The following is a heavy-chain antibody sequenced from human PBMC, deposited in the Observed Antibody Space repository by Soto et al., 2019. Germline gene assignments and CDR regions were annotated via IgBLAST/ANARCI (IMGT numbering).Heavy chain of an antibody. J-gene: IGHJ4*02. CDR3: TVRDEVTSYYIKH. Sequence: PSETLSLTCLVPGGAIIGTNYCWCWLPQPPGEARERIGTGCYSGTSYSTPSLRSRITTSSDTSQNPFSLSQRSFTAADTPTYFCTVRDEVTSYYIKHWGRGTLVTVSS. CDR1: GGAIIGTNYC. V-gene: IGHV4-39*02. CDR2: GCYSGTS. D-gene: IGHD3-10*01.